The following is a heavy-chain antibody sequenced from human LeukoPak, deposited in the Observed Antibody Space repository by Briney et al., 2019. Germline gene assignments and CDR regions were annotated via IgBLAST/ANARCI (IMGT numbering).Heavy chain of an antibody. Sequence: ASVKVSCKASGYTFTSYGISWVRQAPGQRLEWMGWISAYNGNTNYAQKLQGRVTMTTDTSTSTAYMELRSLRSDDTAVYYCARGLPAARPGGVFDPWGQGTLVTVSS. CDR1: GYTFTSYG. J-gene: IGHJ5*02. CDR2: ISAYNGNT. CDR3: ARGLPAARPGGVFDP. V-gene: IGHV1-18*01. D-gene: IGHD6-6*01.